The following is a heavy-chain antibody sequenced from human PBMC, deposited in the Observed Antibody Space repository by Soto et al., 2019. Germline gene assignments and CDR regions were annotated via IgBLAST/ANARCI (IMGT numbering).Heavy chain of an antibody. D-gene: IGHD3-16*02. CDR1: GGSISSSNW. J-gene: IGHJ4*02. V-gene: IGHV4-4*02. CDR3: AREADYVWGSYRPRGGFDS. Sequence: QVQLQESGAGLVKPSGTLSLTCAVSGGSISSSNWWNWVRQPPGKGLEWIGEIYHTGSTNYNPSLKSRLTISLDKSKNQFSLKLSSVTAADTAVYYCAREADYVWGSYRPRGGFDSWGQGTLVTVSS. CDR2: IYHTGST.